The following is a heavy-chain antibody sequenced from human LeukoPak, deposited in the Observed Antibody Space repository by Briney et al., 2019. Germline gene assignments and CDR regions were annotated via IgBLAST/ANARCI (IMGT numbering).Heavy chain of an antibody. Sequence: PSETLSLTCTVSGGSISSGGYYWSWIRQHPGKGLEWIGYIYYSGSTYYNPSLKSRVTISVDTSKNQFSLKLSSVTAADTAVYYCASDGSSGWYGWFDPWGQGTLVTVSS. CDR3: ASDGSSGWYGWFDP. J-gene: IGHJ5*02. D-gene: IGHD6-19*01. CDR2: IYYSGST. CDR1: GGSISSGGYY. V-gene: IGHV4-31*03.